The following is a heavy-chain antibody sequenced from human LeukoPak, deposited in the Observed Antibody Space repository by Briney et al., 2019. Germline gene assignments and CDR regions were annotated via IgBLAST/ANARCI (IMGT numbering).Heavy chain of an antibody. D-gene: IGHD4-17*01. Sequence: GRSLRLSCAASGFTFSSYAMHWVRQAPGKGLEWVAVISYDGSNKYYADSVKGRFTISRDNSKNTLYLQMNGLRAEDTAVYYCARVDYGDYLTVDYWGQGTLVTVSS. V-gene: IGHV3-30-3*01. J-gene: IGHJ4*02. CDR3: ARVDYGDYLTVDY. CDR2: ISYDGSNK. CDR1: GFTFSSYA.